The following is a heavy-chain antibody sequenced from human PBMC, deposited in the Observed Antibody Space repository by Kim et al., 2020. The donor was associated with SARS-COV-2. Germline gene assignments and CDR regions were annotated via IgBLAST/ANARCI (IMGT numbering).Heavy chain of an antibody. Sequence: SVKGRFTISRDNAKNTLYLQMNSLRAEDTAVYYCARDGDYYDSSAKWFDPWGQGTLVTVSS. D-gene: IGHD3-22*01. CDR3: ARDGDYYDSSAKWFDP. V-gene: IGHV3-30*07. J-gene: IGHJ5*02.